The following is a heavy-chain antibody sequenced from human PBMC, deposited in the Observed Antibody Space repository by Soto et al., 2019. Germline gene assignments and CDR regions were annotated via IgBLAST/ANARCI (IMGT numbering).Heavy chain of an antibody. Sequence: PGESLKISYKGSGYSFTSYWIGWVRQMPGKGLEWMGGIYPGDSDSRYSPSFQGQVTISADNSISTAYLQWSSLKASDTAMYYCARLDSGSYPYYYYYGMDVWGQGTTVTVSS. D-gene: IGHD1-26*01. CDR1: GYSFTSYW. CDR3: ARLDSGSYPYYYYYGMDV. J-gene: IGHJ6*02. V-gene: IGHV5-51*01. CDR2: IYPGDSDS.